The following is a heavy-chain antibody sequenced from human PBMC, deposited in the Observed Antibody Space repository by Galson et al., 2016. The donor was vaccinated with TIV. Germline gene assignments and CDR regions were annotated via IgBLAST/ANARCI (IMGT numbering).Heavy chain of an antibody. J-gene: IGHJ3*01. CDR3: AKSAQSRDCSWYALDV. CDR2: ISLTGTHT. V-gene: IGHV3-23*01. Sequence: SLRLSCATSGFAFNFYFITWVRQGPGKGLEWVATISLTGTHTYYGDSVKGRFTVSRDNSKNTVFLQMNSLKAEDTAEDFCAKSAQSRDCSWYALDVWGQGTTVTVSS. D-gene: IGHD3/OR15-3a*01. CDR1: GFAFNFYF.